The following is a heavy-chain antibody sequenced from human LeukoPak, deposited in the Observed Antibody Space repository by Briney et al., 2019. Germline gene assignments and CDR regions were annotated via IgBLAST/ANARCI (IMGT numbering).Heavy chain of an antibody. CDR1: W. Sequence: WMHWVRQAPGKGLVWVSRINSDGSSTIYEDSVKGRFTISRDNAKNSLYLQMNSLKTEDTAVYYCARRADSSGWYLFDYWGQGTLVTVSS. V-gene: IGHV3-74*01. CDR2: INSDGSST. J-gene: IGHJ4*02. D-gene: IGHD6-19*01. CDR3: ARRADSSGWYLFDY.